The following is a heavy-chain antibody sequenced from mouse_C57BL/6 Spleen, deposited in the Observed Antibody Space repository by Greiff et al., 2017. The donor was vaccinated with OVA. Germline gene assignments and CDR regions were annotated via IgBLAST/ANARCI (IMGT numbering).Heavy chain of an antibody. V-gene: IGHV7-1*01. J-gene: IGHJ1*03. CDR1: GFTFSDFY. CDR3: ARDRYFDV. CDR2: SRNKANDYTT. Sequence: EVKLVESGGGLVQSGRSLRLSCATSGFTFSDFYMEWVRQAPGKGLEWIAASRNKANDYTTEYSASVKGRFIVSRDTSQSILYPQMNALRAEDTAIYYCARDRYFDVWGTGTTVTVSS.